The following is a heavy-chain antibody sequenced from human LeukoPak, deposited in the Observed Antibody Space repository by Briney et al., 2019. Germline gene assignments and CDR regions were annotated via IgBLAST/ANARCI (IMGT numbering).Heavy chain of an antibody. V-gene: IGHV3-74*01. CDR2: TNIDGSTS. CDR3: ARAPMVRANVVDY. CDR1: GFTFSTYW. Sequence: GGSLRLSCAASGFTFSTYWMHWVRQAPGKGLVWVSRTNIDGSTSTYADSVQGRFSISRDNAKNTLYLQMNSLRAEDTAVYYCARAPMVRANVVDYWGQGTLVTVSS. J-gene: IGHJ4*02. D-gene: IGHD4/OR15-4a*01.